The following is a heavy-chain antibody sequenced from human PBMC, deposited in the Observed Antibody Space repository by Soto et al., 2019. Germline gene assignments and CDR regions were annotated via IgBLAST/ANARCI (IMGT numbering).Heavy chain of an antibody. CDR3: ARDGYGDYVGCYYYHGMDV. V-gene: IGHV1-18*01. CDR2: IRAYNGNT. D-gene: IGHD4-17*01. CDR1: VYTFTRYR. Sequence: VNRSCKTSVYTFTRYRGGRGRQTPGQGKEWMGWIRAYNGNTNYAQKLQGRVTMTTDTSTSTAYMELRSLRSDDTAVYYCARDGYGDYVGCYYYHGMDVWGQGTTVTVSS. J-gene: IGHJ6*02.